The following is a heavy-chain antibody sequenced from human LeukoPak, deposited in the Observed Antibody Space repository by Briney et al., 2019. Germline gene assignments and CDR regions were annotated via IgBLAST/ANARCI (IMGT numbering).Heavy chain of an antibody. J-gene: IGHJ5*02. CDR1: GYTFTSYD. D-gene: IGHD6-19*01. Sequence: ASVKVSCKASGYTFTSYDINWVRQATGQGLEWMGWMNPNSGNTGYAQKFQGRVTMTRNTSISTAYMELSSLRSEDTAVYYCARLWRYSSGWYDWFDPWGQGTLVTVSS. CDR3: ARLWRYSSGWYDWFDP. CDR2: MNPNSGNT. V-gene: IGHV1-8*01.